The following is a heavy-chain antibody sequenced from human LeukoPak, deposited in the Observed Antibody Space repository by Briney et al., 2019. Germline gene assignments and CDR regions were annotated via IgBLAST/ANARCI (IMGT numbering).Heavy chain of an antibody. CDR3: AKSNGYGLVDI. CDR2: INHSGST. Sequence: SETLSLTCAVYGGSFSGYYWSWIRQPPGKGLEWIGEINHSGSTNYNPSLKSRVTISVDTSRSQFSLKLNSVTAADTAVYYCAKSNGYGLVDIWGQGTMVTVSS. V-gene: IGHV4-34*01. J-gene: IGHJ3*02. CDR1: GGSFSGYY. D-gene: IGHD3-10*01.